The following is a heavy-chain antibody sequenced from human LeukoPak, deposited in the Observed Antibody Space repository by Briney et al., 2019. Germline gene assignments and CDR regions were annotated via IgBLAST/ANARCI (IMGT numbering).Heavy chain of an antibody. CDR2: IYSGGST. CDR3: ASSLLLWFGELSGEYYYYYYGMDV. CDR1: GFTVSSNY. Sequence: PGGSLRLSCAASGFTVSSNYMSWVRQAPGKGLEWVSVIYSGGSTYYADSVKGRFTISRHNSKNTLYLQMNSLRAEDTAVYYCASSLLLWFGELSGEYYYYYYGMDVWGQGTTVTVSS. J-gene: IGHJ6*02. V-gene: IGHV3-53*04. D-gene: IGHD3-10*01.